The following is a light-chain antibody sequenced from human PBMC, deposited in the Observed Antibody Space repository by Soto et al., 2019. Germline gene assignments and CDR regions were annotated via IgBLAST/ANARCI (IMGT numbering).Light chain of an antibody. CDR2: GAS. J-gene: IGKJ2*01. Sequence: EIVMTQSPATLSVSPGARVPLSCRARQSVGSNLAWYQQKPGQAPRLLIYGASTRATGIPARFSGSGSETEFTLTISSLQSEDFAVYYCQQYNRWPPYTFGQGTKVDIK. V-gene: IGKV3-15*01. CDR3: QQYNRWPPYT. CDR1: QSVGSN.